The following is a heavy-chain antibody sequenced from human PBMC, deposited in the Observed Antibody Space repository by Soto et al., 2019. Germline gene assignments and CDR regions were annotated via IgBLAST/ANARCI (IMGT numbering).Heavy chain of an antibody. Sequence: ASVKLSCKASGYTLTTYYMRWVRQAPGQGLEWMGIINPSGGSTTYAQKFQGRVTMTRDTSTSTVYMELSSLRSEDTAVYYCSRGAQGGGSYRFANYWGQGTLVTVS. V-gene: IGHV1-46*03. D-gene: IGHD1-26*01. CDR3: SRGAQGGGSYRFANY. CDR2: INPSGGST. CDR1: GYTLTTYY. J-gene: IGHJ4*02.